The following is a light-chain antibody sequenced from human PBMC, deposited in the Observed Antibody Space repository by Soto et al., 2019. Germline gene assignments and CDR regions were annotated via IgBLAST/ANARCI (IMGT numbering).Light chain of an antibody. J-gene: IGKJ1*01. CDR1: QSISSW. CDR2: AAS. V-gene: IGKV1-39*01. Sequence: DIQMTQSPSTLSASVGYIFTITCRASQSISSWLACYQQKPGKAAKLLIYAASSLQRGVPSRFSGGGSGTDFIITISSLQPEDFATYYCQQSYSTPQTFGQGTRVDI. CDR3: QQSYSTPQT.